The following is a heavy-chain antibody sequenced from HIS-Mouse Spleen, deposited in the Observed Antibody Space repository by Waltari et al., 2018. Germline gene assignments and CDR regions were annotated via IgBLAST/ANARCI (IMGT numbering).Heavy chain of an antibody. CDR2: SSYSGGT. D-gene: IGHD6-13*01. J-gene: IGHJ2*01. CDR3: AREIPYSSSWYDWYFDL. Sequence: QLQLQESGPGLVKPSETLSLTCTVSGGSISSSSYYWAWIRQPPGKGLAWIGRSSYSGGTDYNPSLKSRVTVSVGTSKNQFSLKLSSVTAADTAVYYCAREIPYSSSWYDWYFDLWGRGTLVTVSS. CDR1: GGSISSSSYY. V-gene: IGHV4-39*07.